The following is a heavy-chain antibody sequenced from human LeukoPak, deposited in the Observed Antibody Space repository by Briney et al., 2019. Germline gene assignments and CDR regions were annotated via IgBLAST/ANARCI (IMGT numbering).Heavy chain of an antibody. V-gene: IGHV4-61*02. Sequence: IPSETLSLTCTVSGDSISSGSYYWSWIRQPAGKGLEWIGRMYISGSTNYNPNFKSRVTVSIDTSKNQFSLKLNSVTAADTAVYYCARDQGAFGWFSPDWFDPWGQGTLVTVSS. CDR1: GDSISSGSYY. D-gene: IGHD6-19*01. J-gene: IGHJ5*02. CDR2: MYISGST. CDR3: ARDQGAFGWFSPDWFDP.